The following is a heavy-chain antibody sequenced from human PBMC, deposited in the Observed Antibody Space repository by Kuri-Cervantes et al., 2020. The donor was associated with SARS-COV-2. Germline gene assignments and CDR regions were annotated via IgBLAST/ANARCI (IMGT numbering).Heavy chain of an antibody. CDR2: TYYSGST. CDR1: GGSFSGYY. J-gene: IGHJ5*02. Sequence: GSLRLSCAVYGGSFSGYYWSWIRQPPGKGLEWIGSTYYSGSTYYNPSLKSRVTISVDTSKNQFSLKLSSVTAADTAVYYCARLGRFLEWFMGAFDPWGQGTLVTVSS. CDR3: ARLGRFLEWFMGAFDP. V-gene: IGHV4-34*01. D-gene: IGHD3-3*01.